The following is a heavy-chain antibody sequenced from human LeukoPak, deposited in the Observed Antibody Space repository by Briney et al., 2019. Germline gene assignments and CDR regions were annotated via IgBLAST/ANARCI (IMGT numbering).Heavy chain of an antibody. CDR1: GGSISSSSYY. CDR3: ANGDGRSWYDN. CDR2: IYHSGST. D-gene: IGHD6-13*01. J-gene: IGHJ4*02. V-gene: IGHV4-39*07. Sequence: SETLSLTCTVSGGSISSSSYYWGWIRQPPGKGLEWIGSIYHSGSTNYNPSLKSRVTISVDTSKNQFSLKLSSVTAADTAVYYCANGDGRSWYDNWGQGTLVTVSS.